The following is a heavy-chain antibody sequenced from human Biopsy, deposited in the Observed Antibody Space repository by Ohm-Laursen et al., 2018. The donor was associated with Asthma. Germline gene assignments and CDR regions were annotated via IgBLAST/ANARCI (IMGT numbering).Heavy chain of an antibody. J-gene: IGHJ4*02. CDR3: AKDVFPGWELRRGPNY. D-gene: IGHD1-26*01. Sequence: SLRLSCSASGFTFSNYGMHWVRQAPGKGLDWVAVISFDGSNKNYTDSVKGRFTISRDNSRNTLHLQMNSLRAEDTAVYYCAKDVFPGWELRRGPNYWGQGTLVTASS. CDR1: GFTFSNYG. CDR2: ISFDGSNK. V-gene: IGHV3-30*18.